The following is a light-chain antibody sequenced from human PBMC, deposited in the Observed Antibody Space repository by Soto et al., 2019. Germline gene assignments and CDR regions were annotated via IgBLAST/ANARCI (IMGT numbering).Light chain of an antibody. J-gene: IGKJ4*01. V-gene: IGKV3-20*01. Sequence: EIVLTQSPDTLSLSPGERATLSCRASQSVRSNYLAWYQQKPGQAPRFLIYDASSRATGIPDRFSGSGSGTDFTLTISRLEPEDFAVYYCQQYVSTPLTFGGGTKVDIK. CDR3: QQYVSTPLT. CDR2: DAS. CDR1: QSVRSNY.